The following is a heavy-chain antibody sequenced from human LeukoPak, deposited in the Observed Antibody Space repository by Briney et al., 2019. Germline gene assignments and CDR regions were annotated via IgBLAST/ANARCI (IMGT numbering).Heavy chain of an antibody. CDR1: GFTFSSYA. J-gene: IGHJ6*02. Sequence: PGGSLRLSCAASGFTFSSYAMNWVRQAPGKGLEWVSVVSGSGSSTYYADSVKGRFTISRDNSKNTLYLQMNSLRAEDTAVYYCARDRVAQMAYYYYYGMDVWGQGTTVTVSS. CDR3: ARDRVAQMAYYYYYGMDV. CDR2: VSGSGSST. D-gene: IGHD5-12*01. V-gene: IGHV3-23*01.